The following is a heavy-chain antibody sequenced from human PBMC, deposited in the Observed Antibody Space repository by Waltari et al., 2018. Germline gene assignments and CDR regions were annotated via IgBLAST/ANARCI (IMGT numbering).Heavy chain of an antibody. CDR2: SIPILCIE. V-gene: IGHV1-69*04. CDR1: GGTFSSYA. D-gene: IGHD3-10*02. Sequence: QVQRVQSGAEVKKPGSSVKVSCKASGGTFSSYAISWVRQAPGQGLEWMGGSIPILCIENSAQNFPGRFTITADESTSTAYRELSSLRSEDTAVYYWARARQVGGDVFGMCDYWGQGTLVTVSS. J-gene: IGHJ4*02. CDR3: ARARQVGGDVFGMCDY.